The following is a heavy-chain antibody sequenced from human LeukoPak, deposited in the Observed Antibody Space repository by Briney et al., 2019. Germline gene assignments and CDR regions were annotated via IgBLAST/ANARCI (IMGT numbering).Heavy chain of an antibody. D-gene: IGHD1-26*01. Sequence: PGGSLRLSCSASGFTFSNAWMRWVRQASGKGLEWMGGFDPEDGETIYAQKFQGRATMTEDTSTDTAYMELSSLRSEDTAVYYCATEVLNSGSYLEDYWGQGTLVTVSS. CDR1: GFTFSNAW. CDR2: FDPEDGET. J-gene: IGHJ4*02. V-gene: IGHV1-24*01. CDR3: ATEVLNSGSYLEDY.